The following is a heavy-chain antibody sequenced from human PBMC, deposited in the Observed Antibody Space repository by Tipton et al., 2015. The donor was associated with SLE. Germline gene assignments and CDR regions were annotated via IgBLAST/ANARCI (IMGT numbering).Heavy chain of an antibody. CDR2: INQDGSEK. CDR1: GFTFSGYS. Sequence: GSLRLSCVVSGFTFSGYSMDWVRQAPGKGLEWVANINQDGSEKNYVDSMKGRFTISRDNAQSSVFLQMDGLRVEDTAVYYCARDWALGRRCSVSSCYGGDYWGQGVLVIVSS. D-gene: IGHD3-22*01. V-gene: IGHV3-7*01. CDR3: ARDWALGRRCSVSSCYGGDY. J-gene: IGHJ4*02.